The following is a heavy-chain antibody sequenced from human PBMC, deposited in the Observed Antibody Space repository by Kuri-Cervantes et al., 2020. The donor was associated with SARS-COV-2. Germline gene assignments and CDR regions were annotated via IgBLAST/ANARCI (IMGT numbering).Heavy chain of an antibody. V-gene: IGHV5-51*01. CDR2: IYPADSDT. J-gene: IGHJ2*01. CDR3: ARPLYSNYDLVFWYFDL. D-gene: IGHD4-11*01. Sequence: GGSLRLSCKGSGYSFTNYWIGWVRQMPGKGLEWMGIIYPADSDTRYSPSFQGQVTISADKSNSTAYLQWSSLKASDTAVYYCARPLYSNYDLVFWYFDLWGRGTLVTVSS. CDR1: GYSFTNYW.